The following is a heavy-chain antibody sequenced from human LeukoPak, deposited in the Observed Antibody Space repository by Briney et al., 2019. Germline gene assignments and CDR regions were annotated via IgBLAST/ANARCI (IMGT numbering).Heavy chain of an antibody. V-gene: IGHV4-34*01. J-gene: IGHJ4*02. Sequence: SETLSLTCAVYGVSFSGYYWSWIRQPPGKGLEWIGEINHSGSTNYNPSLKSRVTISVDTSKNQFSLKLSSVTAADTAVYYCARAVGPRYYDFWSPFDYWGQGTLVTVSS. D-gene: IGHD3-3*01. CDR3: ARAVGPRYYDFWSPFDY. CDR2: INHSGST. CDR1: GVSFSGYY.